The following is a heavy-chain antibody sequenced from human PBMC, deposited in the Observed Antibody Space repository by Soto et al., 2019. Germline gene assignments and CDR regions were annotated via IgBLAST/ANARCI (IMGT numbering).Heavy chain of an antibody. Sequence: LGPKLVNPTVTLMLTGTVAGFLLRNAGMGVSWIRQPPGKALEWLAHIYSNDGKSYTTSLKTRLTISKDTSKSQVVLTMTNVDPVDTGTYFCARSISRPASADNWFDPWGQGIPVTVSS. J-gene: IGHJ5*02. CDR1: GFLLRNAGMG. V-gene: IGHV2-26*01. CDR2: IYSNDGK. D-gene: IGHD2-2*01. CDR3: ARSISRPASADNWFDP.